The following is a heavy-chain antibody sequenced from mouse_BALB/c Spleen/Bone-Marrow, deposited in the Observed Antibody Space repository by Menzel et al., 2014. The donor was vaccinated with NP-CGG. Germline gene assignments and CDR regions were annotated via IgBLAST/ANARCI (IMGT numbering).Heavy chain of an antibody. CDR1: GYTFTSYW. CDR3: ASPYGNYEAMDY. CDR2: IYPGDGDT. V-gene: IGHV1-87*01. J-gene: IGHJ4*01. Sequence: VQLQQSGAELARPGASVKLSCKASGYTFTSYWMQWVKQRPGQGLEWIGAIYPGDGDTRYTQKFRGKATLTADKSPNTACMQLSSLTSEDSAVYVCASPYGNYEAMDYGGQGTAVTVSS. D-gene: IGHD2-1*01.